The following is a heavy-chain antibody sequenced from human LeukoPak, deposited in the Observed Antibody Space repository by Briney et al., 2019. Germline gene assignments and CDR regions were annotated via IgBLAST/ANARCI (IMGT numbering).Heavy chain of an antibody. V-gene: IGHV3-33*01. CDR3: ARVGSSSSLGFDY. Sequence: GGSLRLSCAASGFTFRSYGMHWVRQAPGKGLEWVAVIWYDGSNKYCADSVKGRFTISRDNSKNTLYLEMSSLRAEDTAVYYCARVGSSSSLGFDYWGQGTLVTVSS. CDR1: GFTFRSYG. D-gene: IGHD6-6*01. J-gene: IGHJ4*02. CDR2: IWYDGSNK.